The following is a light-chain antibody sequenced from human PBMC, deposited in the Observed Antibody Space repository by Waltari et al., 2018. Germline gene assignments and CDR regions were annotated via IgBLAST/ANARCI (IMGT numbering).Light chain of an antibody. Sequence: SYVLTQPPSVSVAPGPTATLTCGGANIESKSVHWYQHKAGQAPVLLLYDDNHRPSGIPERFSGSNFRNTATLTIRRVEAEDEADYLCQVWDSVSDPWVFGGGTKLTVL. CDR2: DDN. CDR1: NIESKS. CDR3: QVWDSVSDPWV. V-gene: IGLV3-21*02. J-gene: IGLJ3*02.